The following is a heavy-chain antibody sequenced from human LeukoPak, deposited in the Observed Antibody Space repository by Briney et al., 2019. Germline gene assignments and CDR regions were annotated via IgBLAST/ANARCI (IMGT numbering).Heavy chain of an antibody. V-gene: IGHV3-23*01. J-gene: IGHJ4*02. CDR2: ISDSGGRT. CDR1: GITLSNYG. D-gene: IGHD3-22*01. CDR3: AKRGVVIRVILVGFHKEAYYFDS. Sequence: GGSLRLSCAVSGITLSNYGMSWVRQAPGKGLEWVAGISDSGGRTNYADSVKGRFTISRDNPKNTLSLQMNSLRAEDTAVYFCAKRGVVIRVILVGFHKEAYYFDSWGQGALVTVSS.